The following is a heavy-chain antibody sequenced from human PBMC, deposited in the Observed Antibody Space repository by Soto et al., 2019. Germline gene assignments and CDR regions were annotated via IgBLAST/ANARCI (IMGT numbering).Heavy chain of an antibody. CDR1: GFTFSKVW. Sequence: EVQLVESGGGLVKPGGSLRLSCAVSGFTFSKVWMNWVRQAPGKGLEWVGRIKSKTDGGTTDYAAAVKGRFTITRDDSKDPLYLQMNSLKTEDTAVYFCTTGRDDLLYWGQGTLVTVSS. CDR2: IKSKTDGGTT. V-gene: IGHV3-15*07. D-gene: IGHD1-1*01. J-gene: IGHJ4*02. CDR3: TTGRDDLLY.